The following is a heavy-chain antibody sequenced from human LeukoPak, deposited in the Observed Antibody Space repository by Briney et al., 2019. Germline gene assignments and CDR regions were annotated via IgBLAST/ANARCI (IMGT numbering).Heavy chain of an antibody. D-gene: IGHD3-10*01. CDR3: AKDGYGSVDY. CDR2: ISGSGGST. Sequence: GGSLRLSRAASGFTFSSYAMSWVRQAPGKGLEWVSAISGSGGSTYYTDSVKGRFTISRDNSKNTLYLQMNSLRAEDTAVFYCAKDGYGSVDYWGQGTLVTVSS. V-gene: IGHV3-23*01. J-gene: IGHJ4*02. CDR1: GFTFSSYA.